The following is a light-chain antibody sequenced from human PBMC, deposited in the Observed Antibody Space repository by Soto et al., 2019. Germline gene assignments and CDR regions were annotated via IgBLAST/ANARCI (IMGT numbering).Light chain of an antibody. CDR1: SGYSNYK. J-gene: IGLJ2*01. CDR3: GAALGFEEVV. V-gene: IGLV9-49*01. CDR2: VGTGGIVG. Sequence: QAVVTQPPSASASLGASVTLTCTLSSGYSNYKVDWYQQRPGKGPRFVMRVGTGGIVGSKGDGIPDRFSVLGSGLNRYLTIKNIREGDGGDYPWGAALGFEEVVFGGGPK.